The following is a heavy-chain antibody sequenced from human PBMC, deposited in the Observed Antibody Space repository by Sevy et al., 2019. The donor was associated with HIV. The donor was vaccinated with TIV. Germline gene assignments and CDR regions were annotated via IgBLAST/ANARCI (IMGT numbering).Heavy chain of an antibody. CDR3: ARSKWGSDAFDI. D-gene: IGHD3-16*01. V-gene: IGHV4-39*01. J-gene: IGHJ3*02. Sequence: SETLSLTCTVSGGSISSSTYYWGWIRQPPGQGLEGIGSIYYSGSTYYNPSLKSRVTISVDTSKSQFSLKLSSVTAAGTAVYYCARSKWGSDAFDIWGQGTMVTVSS. CDR2: IYYSGST. CDR1: GGSISSSTYY.